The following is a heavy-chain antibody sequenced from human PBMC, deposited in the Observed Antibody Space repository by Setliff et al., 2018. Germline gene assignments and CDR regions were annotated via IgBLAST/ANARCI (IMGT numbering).Heavy chain of an antibody. J-gene: IGHJ4*02. CDR1: GYTFTGYY. D-gene: IGHD3-3*01. Sequence: ASVKVSCKASGYTFTGYYMHWVRQAPGQGLEWMGWINPNSGGTNYAQKFQGWVTMTRDTSISTAYMELSRPRSDDTAVYYCARGRDFWSGYLVYWGQGTLVTVSS. CDR2: INPNSGGT. V-gene: IGHV1-2*04. CDR3: ARGRDFWSGYLVY.